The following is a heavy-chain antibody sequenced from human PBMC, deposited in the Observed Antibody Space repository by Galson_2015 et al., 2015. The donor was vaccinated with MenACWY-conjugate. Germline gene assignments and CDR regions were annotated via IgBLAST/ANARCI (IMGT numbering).Heavy chain of an antibody. CDR3: ARDGYCGGDCFSTDRAYYYYMGV. D-gene: IGHD2-21*01. CDR2: IHYSGRN. V-gene: IGHV4-31*03. Sequence: TLSLTCSVSGASLSSGGYYWSWIRQHPGKGLEWTGHIHYSGRNYCNPSLQSRISMSVDTSKNQFSLTLTSVTAADTAVYYCARDGYCGGDCFSTDRAYYYYMGVWGRGTTVTVYS. J-gene: IGHJ6*03. CDR1: GASLSSGGYY.